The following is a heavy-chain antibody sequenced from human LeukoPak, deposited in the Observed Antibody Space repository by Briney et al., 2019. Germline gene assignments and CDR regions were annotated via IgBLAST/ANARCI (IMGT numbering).Heavy chain of an antibody. CDR3: AKRGDSGYGDYYYVDV. CDR1: GFTFSSYS. D-gene: IGHD5-12*01. V-gene: IGHV3-64*01. CDR2: ISRDGGNT. J-gene: IGHJ6*03. Sequence: GGSLRLSCAASGFTFSSYSMNWVRQAPGKGLEYVSAISRDGGNTYYANSVKGRFTISRDNSKNTINLQMDSLRPGDTAVYDCAKRGDSGYGDYYYVDVWGKGATVTVSS.